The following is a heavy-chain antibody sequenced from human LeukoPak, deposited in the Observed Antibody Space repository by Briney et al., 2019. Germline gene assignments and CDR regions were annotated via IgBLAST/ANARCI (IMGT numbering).Heavy chain of an antibody. D-gene: IGHD6-13*01. CDR3: AQNLVAAAGDH. J-gene: IGHJ1*01. Sequence: GSLRLSCAASGFTFSSYWMTWVRQAPGKGLEWVANIKPDGSVGYYVDSVRGRFIISRDNAGNSLYLQMNSLRVEDTAVYYCAQNLVAAAGDHWGQGPLLIVSS. CDR1: GFTFSSYW. V-gene: IGHV3-7*01. CDR2: IKPDGSVG.